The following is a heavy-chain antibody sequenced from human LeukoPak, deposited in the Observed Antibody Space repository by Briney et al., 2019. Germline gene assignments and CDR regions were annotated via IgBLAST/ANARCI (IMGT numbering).Heavy chain of an antibody. J-gene: IGHJ4*02. CDR2: IYPGDSDT. V-gene: IGHV5-51*01. Sequence: GESLKISCKTSGYIFNKYWIAWVRQMPGKGLERMGIIYPGDSDTRYSPSFQGQVTISADKSISTAYLQWSSLKASDTAMYYCARTGREYYDGTGAFDYWGQGTLVTVSS. D-gene: IGHD3-22*01. CDR1: GYIFNKYW. CDR3: ARTGREYYDGTGAFDY.